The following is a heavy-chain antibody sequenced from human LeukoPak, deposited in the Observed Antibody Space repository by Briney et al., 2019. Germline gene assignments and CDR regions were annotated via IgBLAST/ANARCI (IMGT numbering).Heavy chain of an antibody. CDR3: ARSEGIVVVAFDY. V-gene: IGHV1-69*06. J-gene: IGHJ4*02. Sequence: ASVKVSCTASGGTFSSYAISWVRQAPGQGLEWMGGIIPIFGTANYAQKFQGRVTITADKSTSTAYMGLSSLRSEDTAVYYCARSEGIVVVAFDYWGQGTLVTVSS. CDR1: GGTFSSYA. D-gene: IGHD2-15*01. CDR2: IIPIFGTA.